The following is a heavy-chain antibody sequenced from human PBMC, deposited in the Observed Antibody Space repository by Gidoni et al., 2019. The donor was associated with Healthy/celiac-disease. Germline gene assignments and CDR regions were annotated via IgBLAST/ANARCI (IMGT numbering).Heavy chain of an antibody. Sequence: QVQLVESGGGVVQPGRSLRLSCAASGFTFSSYAMHWVRQAPGKGLEWVAVISYDGSNKYYADSVKGRFTISRDNSKNTLYLQMNSLRAEDTAVYYCARSPRSGSYSLPSGFWGQGTLVTVSS. CDR3: ARSPRSGSYSLPSGF. CDR2: ISYDGSNK. D-gene: IGHD3-10*01. V-gene: IGHV3-30-3*01. CDR1: GFTFSSYA. J-gene: IGHJ4*02.